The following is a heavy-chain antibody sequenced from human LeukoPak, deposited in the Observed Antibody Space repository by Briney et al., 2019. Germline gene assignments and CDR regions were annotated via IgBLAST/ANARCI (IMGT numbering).Heavy chain of an antibody. CDR2: ISSSSSYI. D-gene: IGHD2-15*01. CDR3: ARGFSAHCSGGSCLDY. V-gene: IGHV3-21*01. J-gene: IGHJ4*02. CDR1: GFTFSSYA. Sequence: PGGSLRLSCAASGFTFSSYAMSWVRQAPGKGLEWVSSISSSSSYIYYADSVKGRFTISRDNAKNSLYLQMNSLRAEDTAVYYCARGFSAHCSGGSCLDYWGQGTLVTVSS.